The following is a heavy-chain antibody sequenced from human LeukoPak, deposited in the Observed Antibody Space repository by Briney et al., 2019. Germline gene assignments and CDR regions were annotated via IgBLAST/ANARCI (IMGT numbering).Heavy chain of an antibody. CDR1: GGSISSGSYY. Sequence: SQTLSLTCTVSGGSISSGSYYWSWIRQPAGKGLEWIGRIYTSGSTNYNPSLKSRVTISVDTSKNQFSLKLSSVTAADTAVYYCARSPPCYYYYMDVWGKGTTVTVSS. CDR3: ARSPPCYYYYMDV. CDR2: IYTSGST. J-gene: IGHJ6*03. V-gene: IGHV4-61*02.